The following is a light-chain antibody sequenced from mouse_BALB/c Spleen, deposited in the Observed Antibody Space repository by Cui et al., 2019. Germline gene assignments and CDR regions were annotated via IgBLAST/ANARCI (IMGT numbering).Light chain of an antibody. J-gene: IGKJ5*01. CDR2: SGS. CDR1: KSISKY. Sequence: DIQITQSPSSLSASPGETITINCRASKSISKYLAWHQEKPDRTNKRLIYSGSTLESGVPERFSGSRSGTDFTLTISSLESEDFAMYYCQQHDEYPLTFGAGTKLELK. CDR3: QQHDEYPLT. V-gene: IGKV16-104*01.